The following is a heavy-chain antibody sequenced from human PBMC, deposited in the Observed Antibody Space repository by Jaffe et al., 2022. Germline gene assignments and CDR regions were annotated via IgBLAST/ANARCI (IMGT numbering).Heavy chain of an antibody. V-gene: IGHV1-46*03. CDR2: INPSGGST. CDR1: GYTFTSYY. Sequence: QVQLVQSGAEVKKPGASVKVSCKASGYTFTSYYMHWVRQAPGQGLEWMGIINPSGGSTSYAQKFQGRVTMTRDTSTSTVYMELSSLRSEDTAVYYCARDPILPIAAAGTGWFDPWGQGTLVTVSS. J-gene: IGHJ5*02. CDR3: ARDPILPIAAAGTGWFDP. D-gene: IGHD6-13*01.